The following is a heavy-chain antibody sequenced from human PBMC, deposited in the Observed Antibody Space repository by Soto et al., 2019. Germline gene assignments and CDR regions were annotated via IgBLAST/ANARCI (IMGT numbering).Heavy chain of an antibody. J-gene: IGHJ6*02. D-gene: IGHD6-13*01. CDR1: GGSIDYYY. CDR3: ARDSTSWFPYHGIDV. V-gene: IGHV4-59*01. Sequence: SETLSLTCTVSGGSIDYYYWSWIRQPPGKGLEWIGCVSDSGSTNYNPSLRSRVTISVDTSKNQFSLNVNSVTAADTAVYYCARDSTSWFPYHGIDVRGQGTTVTVSS. CDR2: VSDSGST.